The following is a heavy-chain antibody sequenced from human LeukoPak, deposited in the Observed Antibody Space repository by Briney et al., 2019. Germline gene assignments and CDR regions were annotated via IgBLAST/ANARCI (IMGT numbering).Heavy chain of an antibody. J-gene: IGHJ6*03. D-gene: IGHD2-15*01. V-gene: IGHV4-59*01. CDR3: ARLYCSGGSCKNHYYYYYMDV. Sequence: PSETLSLTCTVSGGSINNYYWSWIRQPPGKGLEWIGYIYYSGSTNYNPSLKSRVTISVDTSKNQFSLKLSSVTAADTAVYYCARLYCSGGSCKNHYYYYYMDVWGKGTTVTVSS. CDR2: IYYSGST. CDR1: GGSINNYY.